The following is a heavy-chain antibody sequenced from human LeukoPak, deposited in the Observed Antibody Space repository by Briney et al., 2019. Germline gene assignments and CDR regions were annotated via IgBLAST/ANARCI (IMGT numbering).Heavy chain of an antibody. J-gene: IGHJ6*02. CDR3: AKANYSDSSGYYFGIVYYYYGMDV. V-gene: IGHV3-23*01. Sequence: GGSLRLSCAASGFTFSSYAMSWVRQAPGKGLEWVSAISGSGGSTYYADSVKGRFTISRDNSKNTLYLQMNSLRAEDTAVYYCAKANYSDSSGYYFGIVYYYYGMDVWGQGTTVTVSS. CDR2: ISGSGGST. CDR1: GFTFSSYA. D-gene: IGHD3-22*01.